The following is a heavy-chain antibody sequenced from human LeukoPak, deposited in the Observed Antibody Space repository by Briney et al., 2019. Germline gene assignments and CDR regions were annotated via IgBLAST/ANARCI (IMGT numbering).Heavy chain of an antibody. CDR1: GFTFSSYG. V-gene: IGHV3-23*01. CDR2: ISGSGGST. D-gene: IGHD3-10*01. J-gene: IGHJ4*02. CDR3: ANLRFGELLSDY. Sequence: GGSLRLSCAASGFTFSSYGMSWVRQAPGKGLEWVSAISGSGGSTYYADSVKGRFTISRDNSKNTLYLQMNSLRAEDTAVYYCANLRFGELLSDYWGQGTLVTVSS.